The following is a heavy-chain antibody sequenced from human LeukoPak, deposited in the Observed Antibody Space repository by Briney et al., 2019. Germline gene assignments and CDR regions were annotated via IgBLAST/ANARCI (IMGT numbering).Heavy chain of an antibody. CDR2: IKSKTDGGTT. Sequence: GGSLRLSCAASGFTFSNAWMSWVRQAPGKGLEWVGRIKSKTDGGTTDYAAPVKGRFTISRDDSKSIAYLQMNSLKTEDTAVYYCTRGGTYYYDKRGFDPWGQGTLVTVSS. D-gene: IGHD3-22*01. CDR3: TRGGTYYYDKRGFDP. V-gene: IGHV3-15*01. CDR1: GFTFSNAW. J-gene: IGHJ5*02.